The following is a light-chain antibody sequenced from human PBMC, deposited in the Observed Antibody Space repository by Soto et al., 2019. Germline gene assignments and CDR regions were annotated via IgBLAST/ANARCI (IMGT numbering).Light chain of an antibody. J-gene: IGLJ1*01. V-gene: IGLV2-11*01. CDR1: SSYVGDYNS. Sequence: QSALAQPRSVSGSPGQSVTVSCIGTSSYVGDYNSVSWYQQHPGKAPKLMIYDVSKRPSGVPDRFSGSKSGNTASLTISGLQAEDEADYYCCSYVGGYSYVFXIGTKVTVL. CDR3: CSYVGGYSYV. CDR2: DVS.